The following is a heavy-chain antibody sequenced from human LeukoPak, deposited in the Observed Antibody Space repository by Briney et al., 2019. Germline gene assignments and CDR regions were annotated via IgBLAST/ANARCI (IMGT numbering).Heavy chain of an antibody. V-gene: IGHV1-18*01. J-gene: IGHJ6*03. CDR2: ISAYNGNT. CDR1: GYTFTSYG. D-gene: IGHD4/OR15-4a*01. Sequence: ASVKVSCKASGYTFTSYGISWVRQAPGQGLEWMGWISAYNGNTNYAQKLQGRVTMTTDTSTSTAYMELRGLRSDDTAVYYCAREVRYYYYMDVWGKGTTVTVSS. CDR3: AREVRYYYYMDV.